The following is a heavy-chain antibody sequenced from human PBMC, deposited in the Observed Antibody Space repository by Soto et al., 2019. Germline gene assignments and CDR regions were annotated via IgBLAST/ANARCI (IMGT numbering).Heavy chain of an antibody. V-gene: IGHV4-34*01. J-gene: IGHJ6*02. D-gene: IGHD2-21*02. Sequence: PSETLSLTCIVYGGSLGGDYWSWIRQTPGKGLEWIGEINHSGNTNYNPPLKSRVSISVDTSKNQFSLKLSSVTAADTAVYYCAKVTPMYYYYGMDVWGQGTTVTVSS. CDR2: INHSGNT. CDR1: GGSLGGDY. CDR3: AKVTPMYYYYGMDV.